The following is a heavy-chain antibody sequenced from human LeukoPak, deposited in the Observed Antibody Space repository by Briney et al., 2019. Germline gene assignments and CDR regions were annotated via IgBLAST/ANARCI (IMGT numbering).Heavy chain of an antibody. D-gene: IGHD6-13*01. J-gene: IGHJ4*02. CDR1: GYAFTSYD. Sequence: ASVKVSCKASGYAFTSYDINWGRHATGQGLEWVGWMNPNSGNPGHAQQFQGSATMTRNTSITTAYLELSSLRSEDPAVYSCARGQYSNTFDYWGQGTLVTVSS. CDR2: MNPNSGNP. V-gene: IGHV1-8*01. CDR3: ARGQYSNTFDY.